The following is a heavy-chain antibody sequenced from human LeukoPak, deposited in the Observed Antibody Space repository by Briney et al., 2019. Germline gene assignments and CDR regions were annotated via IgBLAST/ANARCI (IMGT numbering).Heavy chain of an antibody. Sequence: SVKASCKASGGTFSSYTISWVRQAPGQGLEWMGRIIPILGIANYAQKFQGRVTITADKSTSTAYMELSSLRSEDTAAYYCAREAHNCSSTSCYFKGGIFDYWGQGTLVTVSS. CDR1: GGTFSSYT. CDR2: IIPILGIA. D-gene: IGHD2-2*01. J-gene: IGHJ4*02. CDR3: AREAHNCSSTSCYFKGGIFDY. V-gene: IGHV1-69*02.